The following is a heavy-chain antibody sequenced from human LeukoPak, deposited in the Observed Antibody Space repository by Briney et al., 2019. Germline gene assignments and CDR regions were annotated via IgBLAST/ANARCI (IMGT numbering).Heavy chain of an antibody. J-gene: IGHJ6*03. D-gene: IGHD2-2*01. CDR2: IIPIFGTA. CDR3: ARGIVVVPAADSDYYMDV. V-gene: IGHV1-69*05. CDR1: GYTFSIYN. Sequence: SVKVSCKASGYTFSIYNMHWVRQAPGQGLEWMGGIIPIFGTANYAQKFQGRVTITTDESTSTAYMELSSLGSEDTAVYYCARGIVVVPAADSDYYMDVWGKGTTVTVSS.